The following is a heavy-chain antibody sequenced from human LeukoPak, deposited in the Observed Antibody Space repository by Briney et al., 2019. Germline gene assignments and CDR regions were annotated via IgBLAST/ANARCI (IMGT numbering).Heavy chain of an antibody. J-gene: IGHJ4*02. V-gene: IGHV4-59*13. CDR3: ARAKAAAGIDYFDY. Sequence: SETVSLTCTVSGASISDYYWNWIRQPPGKGLEWIGYIYYSGSTNYNPSLKSRVSISVDTSKNQFSLKLSSVTAADTAVYYCARAKAAAGIDYFDYWGQGTLVTVSS. D-gene: IGHD6-13*01. CDR1: GASISDYY. CDR2: IYYSGST.